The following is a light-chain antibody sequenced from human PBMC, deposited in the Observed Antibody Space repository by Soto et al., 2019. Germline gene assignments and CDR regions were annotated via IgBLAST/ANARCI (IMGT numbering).Light chain of an antibody. CDR1: QSISSW. CDR2: DAS. CDR3: QQYNSYPLT. V-gene: IGKV1-5*01. Sequence: DIRMTQSPSTLSASLVDRVTITCRASQSISSWLAWYQQKPGKAPKLLIYDASSLESGVPSRFSGSGSGTELTLTISSLRPDDFATYYCQQYNSYPLTFGGGTKVDIK. J-gene: IGKJ4*01.